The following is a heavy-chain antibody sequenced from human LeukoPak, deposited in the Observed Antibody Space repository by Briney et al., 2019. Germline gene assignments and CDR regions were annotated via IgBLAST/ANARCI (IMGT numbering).Heavy chain of an antibody. CDR2: INPNSGGT. J-gene: IGHJ4*02. CDR3: ARGCSESIVVVVAATQWGDIDY. D-gene: IGHD2-15*01. CDR1: GYTFTGYY. Sequence: ASVKVSCKASGYTFTGYYMHWVRQAPGQGLEWMGRINPNSGGTNYAQKFQGRVTMTRDTSISTAYMELSRLRSDDTAVHYCARGCSESIVVVVAATQWGDIDYWGQGTLVTVSS. V-gene: IGHV1-2*06.